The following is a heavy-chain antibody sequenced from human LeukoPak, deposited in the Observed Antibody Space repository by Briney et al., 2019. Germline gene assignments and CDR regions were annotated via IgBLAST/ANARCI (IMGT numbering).Heavy chain of an antibody. Sequence: NPGGSLRLSCAASGFTFSNAWMNWVRQAPGKGLEWVGRIKSKTHGGTTDYAAPVKGRFAVSRDDSKNTLFLQMNSLKTEDTAVYYCTADLEGTTVITHSFDYWGQGTLVTVSS. CDR1: GFTFSNAW. V-gene: IGHV3-15*01. J-gene: IGHJ4*01. CDR2: IKSKTHGGTT. CDR3: TADLEGTTVITHSFDY. D-gene: IGHD4-23*01.